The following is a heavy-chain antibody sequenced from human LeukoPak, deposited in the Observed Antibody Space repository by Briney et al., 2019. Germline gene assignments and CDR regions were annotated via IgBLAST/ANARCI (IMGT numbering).Heavy chain of an antibody. CDR3: ARVESSITIFGVVTLGAFDI. D-gene: IGHD3-3*01. J-gene: IGHJ3*02. Sequence: GGSLRLSCAASGFTFSSYSMNWVRQAPGKGLEWVSYISSSSSTIYYADSVKGRFTISRDNAKKSLYLQMNSLRAEDTAVYYCARVESSITIFGVVTLGAFDIWGQGTMVTVSS. CDR2: ISSSSSTI. CDR1: GFTFSSYS. V-gene: IGHV3-48*01.